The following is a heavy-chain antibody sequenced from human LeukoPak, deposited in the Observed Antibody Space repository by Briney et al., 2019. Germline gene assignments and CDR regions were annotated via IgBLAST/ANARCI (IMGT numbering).Heavy chain of an antibody. CDR3: ARGAKRGRRDTAIVFDY. CDR1: GFTFSSYN. V-gene: IGHV3-48*04. Sequence: TGGSLRLSCAASGFTFSSYNMNWVRQAPGKGLEWVSYISDSSSAIFYADSVKGRFTISRDNAKSSLYLQMNSLRAEDTAVYYCARGAKRGRRDTAIVFDYWGQGTLVTVSS. J-gene: IGHJ4*02. CDR2: ISDSSSAI. D-gene: IGHD5-18*01.